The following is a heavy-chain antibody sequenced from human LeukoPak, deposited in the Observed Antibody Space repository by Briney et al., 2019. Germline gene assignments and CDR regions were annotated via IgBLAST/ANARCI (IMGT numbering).Heavy chain of an antibody. CDR1: GFTFSSYS. J-gene: IGHJ4*02. V-gene: IGHV3-21*01. CDR3: ARAPTVTRPIDY. D-gene: IGHD4-11*01. Sequence: GGSLRLSCAASGFTFSSYSMNWVRQAPGRGLEWVSSISGSSSYIYYADSLKGRFTISRDNAKNSLHLQMNSLRAEDTAVYYCARAPTVTRPIDYWGQGTLVTVSS. CDR2: ISGSSSYI.